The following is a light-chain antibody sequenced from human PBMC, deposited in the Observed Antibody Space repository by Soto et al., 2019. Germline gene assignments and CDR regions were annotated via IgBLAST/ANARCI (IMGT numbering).Light chain of an antibody. J-gene: IGKJ1*01. Sequence: EIVLTQSPGTLSLSPGERATLSCRASQTVSSSYLAWYQQKPGQAPWLLIYGASTRAAGIPDRFSGSGSGTDFTLTISRLEPEDFAVYYCQQYGRSPPVKFGQGTKVEIK. CDR1: QTVSSSY. CDR3: QQYGRSPPVK. V-gene: IGKV3-20*01. CDR2: GAS.